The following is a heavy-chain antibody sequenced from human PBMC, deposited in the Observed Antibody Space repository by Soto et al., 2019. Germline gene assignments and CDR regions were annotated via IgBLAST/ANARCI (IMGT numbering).Heavy chain of an antibody. V-gene: IGHV4-30-4*01. Sequence: QVQPQESGPGLVKPSQTLSLTCTVSGGSISSGDYYWSWIRQPPGKGLEWIGYIYYSGRTYYNPSLKSRDTISVVTSRNQFSLKLSSVTAADTAVYYCARARRYSGYGVLAWVRDGYKRGFDYWVQGTLVTVSS. CDR3: ARARRYSGYGVLAWVRDGYKRGFDY. J-gene: IGHJ4*02. CDR1: GGSISSGDYY. CDR2: IYYSGRT. D-gene: IGHD5-12*01.